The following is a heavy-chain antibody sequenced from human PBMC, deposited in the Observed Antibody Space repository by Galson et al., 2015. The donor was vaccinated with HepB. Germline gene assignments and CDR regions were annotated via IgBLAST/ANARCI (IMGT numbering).Heavy chain of an antibody. CDR2: ISGSSSSI. CDR3: ARDVGDFYYYGMDV. D-gene: IGHD1-26*01. Sequence: SLRLSCAASGFTFRSYAMSRVRQAPGKGLEWVSYISGSSSSIYYADSVKGRFAISRDNAKKSLSLQMNSLRAEDTAVYYCARDVGDFYYYGMDVWGQGTTVTVSS. V-gene: IGHV3-48*04. J-gene: IGHJ6*02. CDR1: GFTFRSYA.